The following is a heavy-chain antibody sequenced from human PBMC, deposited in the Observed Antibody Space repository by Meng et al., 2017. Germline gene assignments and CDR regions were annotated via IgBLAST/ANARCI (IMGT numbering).Heavy chain of an antibody. CDR1: GDSVSSNSAD. D-gene: IGHD2-15*01. J-gene: IGHJ4*02. V-gene: IGHV6-1*01. CDR2: TYYRSKWYN. Sequence: VQLQQSGPGLGKPSPTISLPCALSGDSVSSNSADWNWIRQSPSRGLEWLGRTYYRSKWYNDYAVSVKSRIIINPDTSKNQFSRQLNSVTPEDKAVYYCARLAQDRYFDYWGQGTLVTVSS. CDR3: ARLAQDRYFDY.